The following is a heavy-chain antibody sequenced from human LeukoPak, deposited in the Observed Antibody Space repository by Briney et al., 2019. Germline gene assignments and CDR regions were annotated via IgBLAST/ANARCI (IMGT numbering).Heavy chain of an antibody. CDR1: GGSFSGYY. D-gene: IGHD3-3*01. CDR3: ARAPYYDFWSSYPAKLRANWFDP. V-gene: IGHV4-34*01. CDR2: INHSGST. Sequence: SETLSLTCAVYGGSFSGYYWSWIRQPPGKGLEWIGEINHSGSTNYNPSLQSRVTISVATSKTQFSLKLSSVTAADTALYYCARAPYYDFWSSYPAKLRANWFDPWGQGTLVTVSS. J-gene: IGHJ5*02.